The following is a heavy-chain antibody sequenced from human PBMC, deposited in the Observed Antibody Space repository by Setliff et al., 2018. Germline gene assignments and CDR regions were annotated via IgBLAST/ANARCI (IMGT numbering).Heavy chain of an antibody. CDR3: ARASKGLYCGSDCFYTFDS. V-gene: IGHV3-7*01. CDR2: INQDGSET. Sequence: PGGSLRLSCAASGFTFSSHWMTWVRQAPGKGLEWVANINQDGSETYYVDSLKGRFSVSRDNGKNSLYLQMNSLRTEDTAVYYCARASKGLYCGSDCFYTFDSWGPGTLVTVS. J-gene: IGHJ4*02. D-gene: IGHD2-21*02. CDR1: GFTFSSHW.